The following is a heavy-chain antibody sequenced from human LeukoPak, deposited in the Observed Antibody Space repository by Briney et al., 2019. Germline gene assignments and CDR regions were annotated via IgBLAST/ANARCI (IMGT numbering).Heavy chain of an antibody. D-gene: IGHD6-19*01. V-gene: IGHV1-2*02. CDR3: ARDRATSSDWFGRDDFDY. CDR2: IDPKNDDT. Sequence: GASVTVSCKASGYSFTGHYVHWVRQAPGQGLEWMGWIDPKNDDTNIAQKFRGRVTMTRDTSNNTVYMDLSALISDDTAVYYCARDRATSSDWFGRDDFDYWGQGTLVTVSS. CDR1: GYSFTGHY. J-gene: IGHJ4*02.